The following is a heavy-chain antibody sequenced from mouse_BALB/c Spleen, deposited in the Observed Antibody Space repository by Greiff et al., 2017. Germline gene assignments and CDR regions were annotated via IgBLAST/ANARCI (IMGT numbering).Heavy chain of an antibody. D-gene: IGHD2-1*01. Sequence: LVKTGASVKISCKASGYSFTGYYMHWVKQSHGKSLEWIGYISCYNGATSYNQKFKDKATLTVDKSSSTAYMQLSSPTSEDSAVYYCTRGDYGNSHFDYWGEGTTLTVSS. CDR1: GYSFTGYY. CDR2: ISCYNGAT. CDR3: TRGDYGNSHFDY. J-gene: IGHJ2*01. V-gene: IGHV1S34*01.